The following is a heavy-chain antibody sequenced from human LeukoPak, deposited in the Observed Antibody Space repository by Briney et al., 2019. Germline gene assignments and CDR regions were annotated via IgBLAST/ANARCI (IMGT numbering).Heavy chain of an antibody. CDR3: ASLAHFDGSTCYPDF. CDR1: GYTFTDYY. V-gene: IGHV1-2*02. Sequence: ASVKVSCKASGYTFTDYYLHWLRQAPGQGLEWMGWMHPNSGGTNYAQNFQGRVTMTRDTSITTAYMELSRLTSDDTAVYYCASLAHFDGSTCYPDFWGQGTLVTVSS. D-gene: IGHD2/OR15-2a*01. CDR2: MHPNSGGT. J-gene: IGHJ4*02.